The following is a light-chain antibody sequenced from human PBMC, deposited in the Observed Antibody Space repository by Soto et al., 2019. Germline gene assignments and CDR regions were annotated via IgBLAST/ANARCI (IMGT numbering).Light chain of an antibody. CDR3: SSYAGTNNVK. CDR1: SSDVGGYNY. Sequence: QSVLTQPPSASGSPGQSVTFSCTGTSSDVGGYNYVSWYQQHPGKAPKLIIYEVSKRPSGVPDRFSGSKSGNTASLTVSGLQAEDEADYYCSSYAGTNNVKFGGGTQLTVL. V-gene: IGLV2-8*01. J-gene: IGLJ2*01. CDR2: EVS.